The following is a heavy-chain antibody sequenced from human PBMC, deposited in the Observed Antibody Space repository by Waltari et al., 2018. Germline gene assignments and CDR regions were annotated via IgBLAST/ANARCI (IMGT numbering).Heavy chain of an antibody. D-gene: IGHD2-15*01. CDR2: VFHNGVT. J-gene: IGHJ4*02. CDR3: TKNAAYNLDY. CDR1: GLPMSPTW. Sequence: QVHLQESGPGLVKPSGTLSLTCDVSGLPMSPTWWSWVRQAPGKGLEVIGEVFHNGVTNYNPSLRGRVTISVDTPKNQFSLQMSYVTAADTAVYCCTKNAAYNLDYWGQGTLVTVSS. V-gene: IGHV4-4*01.